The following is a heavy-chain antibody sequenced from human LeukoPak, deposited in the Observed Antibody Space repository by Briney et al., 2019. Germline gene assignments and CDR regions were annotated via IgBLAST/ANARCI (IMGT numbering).Heavy chain of an antibody. V-gene: IGHV3-30*18. CDR1: GFTFSSYG. CDR3: AKAIYCTNGVCGIDY. D-gene: IGHD2-8*01. Sequence: GGSLRLSCAASGFTFSSYGMHWVRQAPGKGLEWVAVISYDGSNKYYADSVKGRFTISRDNSKNTLYLQMNSLRAEDTAVYYCAKAIYCTNGVCGIDYWGQGTLVTVS. J-gene: IGHJ4*02. CDR2: ISYDGSNK.